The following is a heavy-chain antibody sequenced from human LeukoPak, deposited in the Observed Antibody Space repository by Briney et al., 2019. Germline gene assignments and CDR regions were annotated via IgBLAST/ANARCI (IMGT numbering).Heavy chain of an antibody. CDR3: ARQVASCYGCFDD. CDR1: GYSFTSYW. V-gene: IGHV5-51*01. Sequence: GESLKISCKGSGYSFTSYWIGWVRHMPRKGLEWMGFIYPGDSDTRYSPSFQGQVTTSADKSISTAYVQWSRLKASDTAMYDCARQVASCYGCFDDWGQGTLVTVSS. J-gene: IGHJ4*02. D-gene: IGHD2-2*01. CDR2: IYPGDSDT.